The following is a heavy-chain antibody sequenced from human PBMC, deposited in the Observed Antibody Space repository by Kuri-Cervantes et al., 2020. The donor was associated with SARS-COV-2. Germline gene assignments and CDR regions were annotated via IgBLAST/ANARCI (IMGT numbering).Heavy chain of an antibody. CDR1: GGSFSGYY. CDR2: INHSGST. J-gene: IGHJ4*02. D-gene: IGHD4-23*01. V-gene: IGHV4-34*01. CDR3: ARGGAYGGNGHIDY. Sequence: SETLSLTCAVYGGSFSGYYWSWIRQPPGKGLEWIGEINHSGSTNYNPSLESRVTVSVDTSKNQFSLKLSSVTAADTAVYYCARGGAYGGNGHIDYWGQGTLVTVSS.